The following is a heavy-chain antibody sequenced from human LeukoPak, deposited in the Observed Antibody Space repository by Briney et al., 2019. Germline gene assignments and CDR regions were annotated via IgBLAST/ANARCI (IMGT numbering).Heavy chain of an antibody. CDR3: AKDKKYYDSTGSPYYYYGMDV. CDR2: ISGSGGST. V-gene: IGHV3-23*01. Sequence: PGGSLRLSCAASGFTFSSYAMSWVRQAPGKGLEWVSAISGSGGSTYYADSVKGRFTISRDNSKNTLYLQMNSLRAEDTAVYYCAKDKKYYDSTGSPYYYYGMDVWGQGTTVTVYS. J-gene: IGHJ6*02. CDR1: GFTFSSYA. D-gene: IGHD3-22*01.